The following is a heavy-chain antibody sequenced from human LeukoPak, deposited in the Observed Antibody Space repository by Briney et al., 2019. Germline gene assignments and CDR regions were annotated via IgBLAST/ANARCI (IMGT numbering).Heavy chain of an antibody. CDR1: GFTFSNYA. CDR2: ISSDGNNK. CDR3: ARDRYFGSGSHYFDH. D-gene: IGHD3-10*01. Sequence: GGSLRLSCTASGFTFSNYAMHWVRQAPGKGLEWVAAISSDGNNKNYADSVKGRVTISRDNSKNTFYLQINSLRAEHTAVYYCARDRYFGSGSHYFDHWGQGTLVTVSS. V-gene: IGHV3-30-3*01. J-gene: IGHJ4*02.